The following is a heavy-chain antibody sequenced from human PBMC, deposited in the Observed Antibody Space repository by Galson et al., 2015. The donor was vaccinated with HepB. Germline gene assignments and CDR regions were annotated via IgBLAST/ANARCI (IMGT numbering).Heavy chain of an antibody. Sequence: SLSLSCAASGFTFSRHGMTWVRQAPAKGPEWVSSISDSGVYTTYADSVKGRFTISRDNSRNTLYLQMNSLRVDDTALYYCVKGTVASDYWGQGTLVTVSS. CDR2: ISDSGVYT. V-gene: IGHV3-23*01. D-gene: IGHD3-3*02. CDR1: GFTFSRHG. CDR3: VKGTVASDY. J-gene: IGHJ4*02.